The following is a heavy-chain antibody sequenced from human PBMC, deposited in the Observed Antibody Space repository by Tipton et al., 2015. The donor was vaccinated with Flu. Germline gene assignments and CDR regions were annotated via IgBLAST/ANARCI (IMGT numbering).Heavy chain of an antibody. Sequence: TLSLTCTVSGDSLTNGRYWDWVRQPPGKGLEWIGSIYYSGSTYYNPSLKSRVTISVDTSKNQFSLKLSSVTSADTAVYYCARGDYYGYWYFDLWGRGTLVTVSS. J-gene: IGHJ2*01. CDR3: ARGDYYGYWYFDL. D-gene: IGHD3-10*01. V-gene: IGHV4-38-2*02. CDR1: GDSLTNGRY. CDR2: IYYSGST.